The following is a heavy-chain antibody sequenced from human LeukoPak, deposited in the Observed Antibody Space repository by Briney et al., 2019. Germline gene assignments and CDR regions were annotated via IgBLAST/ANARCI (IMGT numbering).Heavy chain of an antibody. D-gene: IGHD3-22*01. CDR3: ARNYYDSIDDAFDI. V-gene: IGHV4-39*07. J-gene: IGHJ3*02. CDR2: IYYSEST. CDR1: ACSISSSSYY. Sequence: PSETLSLTCTVAACSISSSSYYWGWLRQPLGKGRGWIANIYYSESTYYNPSIKSRVTISVATSKNKFSLKLSSVTAADTAVDYCARNYYDSIDDAFDIWGQGTMVTVSS.